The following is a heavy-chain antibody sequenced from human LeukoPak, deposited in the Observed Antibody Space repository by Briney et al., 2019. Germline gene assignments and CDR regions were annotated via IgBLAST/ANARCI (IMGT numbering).Heavy chain of an antibody. Sequence: ASVKVSCKASGYTFTGYYMHWVRQAPGQGLEWMGRIHPNSGGTNYAQKFQGRVTMTRDTSISTAYMELSRLSSDDTAVYYCARGCITMVRGTWLYAFDIWGKGTMVTVSS. V-gene: IGHV1-2*06. CDR1: GYTFTGYY. D-gene: IGHD3-10*01. CDR2: IHPNSGGT. CDR3: ARGCITMVRGTWLYAFDI. J-gene: IGHJ3*02.